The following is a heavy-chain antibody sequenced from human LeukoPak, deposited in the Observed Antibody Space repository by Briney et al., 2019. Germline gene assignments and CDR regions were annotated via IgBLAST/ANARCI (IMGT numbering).Heavy chain of an antibody. V-gene: IGHV4-4*07. J-gene: IGHJ6*03. CDR1: GGSMSSYY. CDR2: IYTSGTT. CDR3: ARVDGSNPHYYYMDV. Sequence: SETLSLTCTVSGGSMSSYYWNWIRQSAGKGLEWIGHIYTSGTTNYNPSLKSRVTMSGDTSKNQFFLRLSSVTAADTAVYYCARVDGSNPHYYYMDVWGKGTTVTVSS. D-gene: IGHD3-10*01.